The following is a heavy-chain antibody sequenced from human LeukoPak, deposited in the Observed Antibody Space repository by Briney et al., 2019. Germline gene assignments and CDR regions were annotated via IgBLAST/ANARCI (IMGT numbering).Heavy chain of an antibody. V-gene: IGHV1-18*04. J-gene: IGHJ3*02. Sequence: ASVKVSCKASGYTFISYGISWVRQGPGQGIEWMGWISGYNGDTKYAQKLQGRVTMTTDTSTSTAYMELRSLTSDDTAVYFCARDHSSGWFRHAFDIWGQGTKVTVSS. CDR3: ARDHSSGWFRHAFDI. CDR1: GYTFISYG. CDR2: ISGYNGDT. D-gene: IGHD6-19*01.